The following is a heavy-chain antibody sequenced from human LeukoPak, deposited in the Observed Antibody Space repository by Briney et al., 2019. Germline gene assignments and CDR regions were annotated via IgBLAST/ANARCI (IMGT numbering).Heavy chain of an antibody. D-gene: IGHD3-16*01. V-gene: IGHV4-59*01. CDR2: IYSSGSA. CDR3: ARRSWGSDFDY. CDR1: GGSLCNYH. J-gene: IGHJ4*02. Sequence: NPSETLSLTCSVSGGSLCNYHGSGIRQPPGKGLEWIGYIYSSGSANYNPSLKSRVNISIDTSENQFSLKLSSVTAADTAVYYCARRSWGSDFDYWGQGALVTVSS.